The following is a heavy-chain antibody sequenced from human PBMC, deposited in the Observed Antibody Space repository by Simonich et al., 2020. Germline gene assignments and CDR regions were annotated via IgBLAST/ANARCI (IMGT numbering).Heavy chain of an antibody. V-gene: IGHV4-34*01. CDR1: GGSFSGYY. CDR3: ARHLQLGPFDY. J-gene: IGHJ4*02. D-gene: IGHD1-1*01. CDR2: INHSGRP. Sequence: QVQLQQWGAGLLKPSETLSLTCAVYGGSFSGYYWSWIRQPPGKGLEWIGEINHSGRPNYNPSLKSLATISVDTSKNQFSLKLSSVTAADTAVYYCARHLQLGPFDYWGQGTLVTVSS.